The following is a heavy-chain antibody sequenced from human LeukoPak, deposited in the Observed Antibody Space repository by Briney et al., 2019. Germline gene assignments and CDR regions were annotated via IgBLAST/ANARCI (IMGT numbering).Heavy chain of an antibody. D-gene: IGHD2-21*02. J-gene: IGHJ4*02. CDR2: IKSKPVGETT. CDR3: TTCGGDCYFNY. CDR1: GFTFSNAW. V-gene: IGHV3-15*01. Sequence: GGSLRLSCAASGFTFSNAWMNWVRQAPGKGLEWVGRIKSKPVGETTSYAAPVIGRFTISRDDSRSTVYLQMNSLKTEDTALYYCTTCGGDCYFNYWGQGTLVTVSS.